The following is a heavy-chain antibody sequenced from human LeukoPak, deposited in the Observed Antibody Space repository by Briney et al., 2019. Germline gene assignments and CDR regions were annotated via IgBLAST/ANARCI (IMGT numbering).Heavy chain of an antibody. CDR2: IKTDGSTT. Sequence: PRGSLRLSCAVSGFTFSSYWMHWVRQAPGKGLVWVSHIKTDGSTTAYADSVKGRFTISRDNAKNTLYLQMNSLRAEDTGVYYCARGGITMIVVWGQGTLVTVSS. D-gene: IGHD3-22*01. V-gene: IGHV3-74*01. CDR1: GFTFSSYW. J-gene: IGHJ4*02. CDR3: ARGGITMIVV.